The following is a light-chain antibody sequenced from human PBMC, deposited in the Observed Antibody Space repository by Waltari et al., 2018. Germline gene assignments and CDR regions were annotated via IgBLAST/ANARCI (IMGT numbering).Light chain of an antibody. V-gene: IGKV3-15*01. CDR3: QQYIDWPLT. Sequence: EIVMTQSPATLSVSPGERVTLSCRASQSVISSLAWYQQKPGQAPKVLIYRASTRATGIPARFSGSGSGTEFTLTISSLQSEDVAVYYCQQYIDWPLTFGGGTKVEIK. CDR1: QSVISS. J-gene: IGKJ4*02. CDR2: RAS.